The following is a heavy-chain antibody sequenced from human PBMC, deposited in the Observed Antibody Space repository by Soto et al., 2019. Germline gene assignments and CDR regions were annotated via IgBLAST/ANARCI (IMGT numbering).Heavy chain of an antibody. CDR3: AILSN. J-gene: IGHJ4*02. Sequence: EVQLVETGGCLIQPGGSLRLSCAASGFTVSSNYMNWVRQAPGKGLEWLSIIYSDGTTYYADSVKGRFTISRDNFKNTLYLQMNNLRAEDTAVYYCAILSNWGQGTLVTVSS. CDR1: GFTVSSNY. V-gene: IGHV3-53*02. CDR2: IYSDGTT. D-gene: IGHD6-6*01.